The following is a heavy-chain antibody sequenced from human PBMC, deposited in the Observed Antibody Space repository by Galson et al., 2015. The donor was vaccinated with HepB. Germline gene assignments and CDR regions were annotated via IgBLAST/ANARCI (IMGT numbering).Heavy chain of an antibody. V-gene: IGHV3-7*03. CDR3: VRDALGGYDF. CDR1: GFTFTDHW. D-gene: IGHD3-22*01. J-gene: IGHJ3*01. Sequence: LRLSCAASGFTFTDHWMSWVRQTPRRGLEWVTNLNQHGNEKYYADSAKGRFSISRDNAKNSLYLQMNSLIDEDTAVYYCVRDALGGYDFWGQGTTVIVSS. CDR2: LNQHGNEK.